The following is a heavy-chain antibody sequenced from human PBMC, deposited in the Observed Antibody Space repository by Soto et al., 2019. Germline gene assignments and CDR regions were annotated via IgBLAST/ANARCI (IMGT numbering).Heavy chain of an antibody. CDR3: ARDNYSSDGYHSNGMDV. V-gene: IGHV3-53*02. D-gene: IGHD5-18*01. J-gene: IGHJ6*02. Sequence: EVQLVETGGGLIQPGGSLRLSCAASGFTVSSNYMSWVRQAPGKGLEWVSVIYSGGNTYYADSVKGRFTISRDKSKNTLYLQMNSLRAEDTAVYYCARDNYSSDGYHSNGMDVWGQGTTVTVSS. CDR1: GFTVSSNY. CDR2: IYSGGNT.